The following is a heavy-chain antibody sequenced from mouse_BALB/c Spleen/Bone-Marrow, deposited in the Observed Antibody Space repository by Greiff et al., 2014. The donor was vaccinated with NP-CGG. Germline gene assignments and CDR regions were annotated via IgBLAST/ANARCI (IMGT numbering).Heavy chain of an antibody. D-gene: IGHD2-3*01. V-gene: IGHV14-3*02. J-gene: IGHJ2*01. CDR3: AIYFYFDY. Sequence: VQLQQSGAELVKPGASVRLSCTASGFNIKDTYMHWVKQRPDQGLEWIGRIDPANGNAKHDPKFQGKAAITADTSSNTTHLQLSSLTSEDTAVYYCAIYFYFDYWGQGPTLTVSS. CDR2: IDPANGNA. CDR1: GFNIKDTY.